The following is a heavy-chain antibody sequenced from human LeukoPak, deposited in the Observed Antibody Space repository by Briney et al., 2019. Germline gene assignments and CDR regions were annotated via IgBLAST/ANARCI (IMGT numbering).Heavy chain of an antibody. Sequence: ASVKVSCKASGFTFTDYYLHWVRQAPGQGLEWMGRIILNGGATSYAQKFQGRVTLTRDTSISTAYMELIRQTSDDTAVYYCATDGGNHNFDHWGQGTLVTVSS. D-gene: IGHD1-14*01. V-gene: IGHV1-2*06. CDR3: ATDGGNHNFDH. CDR1: GFTFTDYY. J-gene: IGHJ4*02. CDR2: IILNGGAT.